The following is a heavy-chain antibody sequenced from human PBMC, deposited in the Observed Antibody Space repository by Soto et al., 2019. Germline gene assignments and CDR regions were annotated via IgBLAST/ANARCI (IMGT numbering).Heavy chain of an antibody. CDR2: IKQDGSEK. CDR3: ASCSYCSSTSCYAVGLCAFDI. D-gene: IGHD2-2*01. Sequence: EVQLVESGGGLVQPGGSLRLSCAASGFTFSSYWMSWVRQAPGKGLEWVANIKQDGSEKYYVDSVKGRFTISRDNAKNSLYLQMNSLRAEDTAVYYCASCSYCSSTSCYAVGLCAFDIWCQGTMVTVSS. V-gene: IGHV3-7*01. J-gene: IGHJ3*02. CDR1: GFTFSSYW.